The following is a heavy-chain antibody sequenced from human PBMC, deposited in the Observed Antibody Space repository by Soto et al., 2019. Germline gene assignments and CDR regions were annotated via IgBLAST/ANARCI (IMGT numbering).Heavy chain of an antibody. CDR1: GFSISTSGEA. V-gene: IGHV2-5*01. D-gene: IGHD5-12*01. CDR3: AHRPRTGSGYFYFED. CDR2: IYWNGDK. J-gene: IGHJ4*02. Sequence: QITLKESGPALVKSTQTLTLTCPLSGFSISTSGEAGGWIRQPPGKALEWLALIYWNGDKRYSPSLESRLTITKDTSKNQVVLLMTNLDPADTATYYCAHRPRTGSGYFYFEDWGQGSLVSVS.